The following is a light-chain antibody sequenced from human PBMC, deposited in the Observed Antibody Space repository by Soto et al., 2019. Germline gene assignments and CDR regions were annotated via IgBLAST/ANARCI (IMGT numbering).Light chain of an antibody. Sequence: DIQMTQSPSSVSASVGDRVTITCRASQGISSWLAWYQQKPGKAPNLLIHTASSLQSGVPSRFTGSGLGTDFPPTTGGLRPKVFAPNYVKQANSSPPTFGGGTKLKIK. V-gene: IGKV1-12*01. CDR1: QGISSW. CDR2: TAS. CDR3: KQANSSPPT. J-gene: IGKJ4*01.